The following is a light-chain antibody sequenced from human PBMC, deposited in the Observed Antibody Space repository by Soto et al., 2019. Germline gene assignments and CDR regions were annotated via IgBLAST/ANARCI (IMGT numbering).Light chain of an antibody. J-gene: IGKJ1*01. CDR2: GAS. CDR1: QSVNSD. Sequence: ETVMTQSPATLSVSTGERATLSCRASQSVNSDLAWYQKKPGQAPRLLIYGASTRATGIPARFSGGGSGTEFTLTISSLQSEDFAVYYCQQNNNWPRTFGQGTKV. CDR3: QQNNNWPRT. V-gene: IGKV3-15*01.